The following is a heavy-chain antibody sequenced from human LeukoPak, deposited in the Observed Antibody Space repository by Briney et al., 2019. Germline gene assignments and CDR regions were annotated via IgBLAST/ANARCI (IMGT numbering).Heavy chain of an antibody. V-gene: IGHV4-4*09. CDR2: IYTSRGT. J-gene: IGHJ6*03. D-gene: IGHD6-13*01. CDR3: TGGYSSSPRGHYYMDV. CDR1: GGSISSYY. Sequence: SETLSLTCAVSGGSISSYYWSWIREPPGEGLEWIAYIYTSRGTNHNPYLQSRVDISVAESKTKSSLKWSSAASAHTAVPYITGGYSSSPRGHYYMDVWGKGTTVTVSS.